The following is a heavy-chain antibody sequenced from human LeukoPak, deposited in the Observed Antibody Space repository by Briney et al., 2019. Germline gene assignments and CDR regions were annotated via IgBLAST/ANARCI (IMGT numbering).Heavy chain of an antibody. CDR2: INHSGST. V-gene: IGHV4-34*01. J-gene: IGHJ4*02. Sequence: PSETLSLTCAVYGGSFSGYYWSWIRQPPGKGLEWIGEINHSGSTNYNPSLKSRVTISVDTSKNQFSLKLSPVTAADTAVYYCARGGVAAAGTVPFDYWGQGTLVTVSS. D-gene: IGHD6-13*01. CDR3: ARGGVAAAGTVPFDY. CDR1: GGSFSGYY.